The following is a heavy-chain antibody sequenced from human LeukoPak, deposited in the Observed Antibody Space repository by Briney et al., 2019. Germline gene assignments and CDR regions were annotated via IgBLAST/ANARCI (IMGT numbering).Heavy chain of an antibody. J-gene: IGHJ4*02. D-gene: IGHD6-19*01. CDR3: ACYSSGWYRSGYDY. CDR2: ISGSGGST. V-gene: IGHV3-23*01. Sequence: GGSLRLSCAASGFXFSSYAMSWVRQAPGKGLEWVSAISGSGGSTYYADSVKGRFTISRDNSKNTLYLQMNSLRAEDTAVYYCACYSSGWYRSGYDYWGQGTLVTVSS. CDR1: GFXFSSYA.